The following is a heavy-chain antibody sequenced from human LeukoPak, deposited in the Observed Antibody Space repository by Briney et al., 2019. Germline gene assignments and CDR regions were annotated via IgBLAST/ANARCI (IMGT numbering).Heavy chain of an antibody. Sequence: SETLSLTCTVSSGSISSGAYYWGWIRQPPGKGLEWIGTIHYSGSTYYNPSLKSRVTISVDTSKTQFSLGLSSVTAADTAVYYCARLWFGALDYWGQGTLVTVSS. CDR2: IHYSGST. CDR1: SGSISSGAYY. J-gene: IGHJ4*02. V-gene: IGHV4-39*01. CDR3: ARLWFGALDY. D-gene: IGHD3-10*01.